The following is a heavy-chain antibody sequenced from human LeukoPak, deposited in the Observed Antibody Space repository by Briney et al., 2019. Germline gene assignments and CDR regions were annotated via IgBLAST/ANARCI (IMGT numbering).Heavy chain of an antibody. CDR1: GFTFSIYA. Sequence: GGSLRLSCAASGFTFSIYAMSWVRQAPGKGLEWVSSISGSGGSTYFADSVKGRFSISRDNSKNTLFLQMNSLRDEETAVYYCVKGSQRYDFWRFDYWGQGTVVTVSS. J-gene: IGHJ4*02. D-gene: IGHD3-3*01. V-gene: IGHV3-23*01. CDR3: VKGSQRYDFWRFDY. CDR2: ISGSGGST.